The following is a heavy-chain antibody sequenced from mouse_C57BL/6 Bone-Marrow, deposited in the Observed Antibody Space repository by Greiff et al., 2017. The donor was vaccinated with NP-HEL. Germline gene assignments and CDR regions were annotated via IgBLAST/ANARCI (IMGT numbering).Heavy chain of an antibody. CDR2: ISYDGRN. D-gene: IGHD2-10*02. J-gene: IGHJ2*01. CDR3: ARAYGNYLDY. Sequence: ESGPGLVKPSQSLSLTCSVTGYSITSGYYWNWIRRFPGNKLVWVGSISYDGRNNYSPSLKNRISLTRDTSKNQFCLKLNYVTAEDTATYDCARAYGNYLDYWGQGTTLTVSS. CDR1: GYSITSGYY. V-gene: IGHV3-6*01.